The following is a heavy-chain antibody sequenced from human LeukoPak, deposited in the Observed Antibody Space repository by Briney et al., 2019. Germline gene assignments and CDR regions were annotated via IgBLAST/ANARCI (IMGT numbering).Heavy chain of an antibody. CDR2: IYYSGST. CDR3: ARHPATGTHFDY. V-gene: IGHV4-39*01. D-gene: IGHD1-1*01. CDR1: GGSISSSSYY. J-gene: IGHJ4*02. Sequence: RASETLSLTCTVSGGSISSSSYYWGWIRQPPGKGLEWIGSIYYSGSTYYNPSLKSRVTISVDTSKNQFSLKLSSVTAADTAVYYCARHPATGTHFDYWGQGTLVTVSS.